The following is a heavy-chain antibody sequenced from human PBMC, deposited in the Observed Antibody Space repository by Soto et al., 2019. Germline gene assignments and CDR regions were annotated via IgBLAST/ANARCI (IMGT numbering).Heavy chain of an antibody. V-gene: IGHV5-51*01. Sequence: GESLKISCKGSGYSFTSYWIGWVRQMPGKGRERMGSIYPGDSDTRYSPSFQGQVTISAEKSISTAHLQWSSLKASDTAMYDCARCSAAHSDYVTDVWGEGTAVTVSS. CDR2: IYPGDSDT. J-gene: IGHJ6*04. CDR1: GYSFTSYW. CDR3: ARCSAAHSDYVTDV. D-gene: IGHD6-6*01.